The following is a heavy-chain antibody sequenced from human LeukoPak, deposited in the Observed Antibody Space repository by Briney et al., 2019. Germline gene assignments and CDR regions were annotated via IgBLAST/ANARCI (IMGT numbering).Heavy chain of an antibody. CDR2: ISAYNGNT. CDR3: ARGPFGEYYFDY. CDR1: GYTFTSYG. V-gene: IGHV1-18*01. D-gene: IGHD3-3*01. Sequence: ASVKVSCKASGYTFTSYGISWVRQAPGQGLEWMGWISAYNGNTNYAQKLQGRVTMTTDTSTSTAYMELSSLRSEDTAVYYCARGPFGEYYFDYWGQGTLVTVSS. J-gene: IGHJ4*02.